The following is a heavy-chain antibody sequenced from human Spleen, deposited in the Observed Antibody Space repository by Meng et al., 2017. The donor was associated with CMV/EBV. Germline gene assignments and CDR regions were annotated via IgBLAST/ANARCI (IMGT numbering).Heavy chain of an antibody. D-gene: IGHD4-23*01. CDR2: LHTKDGET. CDR3: AIDSSGGNSGIDY. Sequence: CKISGSTISDDYIHWVQQAPGKGLEWMGLLHTKDGETIYANKFHDRLTITADTSTDMAYMELSSLRSEDTALYYCAIDSSGGNSGIDYWGQGVLVTVSS. CDR1: GSTISDDY. V-gene: IGHV1-69-2*01. J-gene: IGHJ4*02.